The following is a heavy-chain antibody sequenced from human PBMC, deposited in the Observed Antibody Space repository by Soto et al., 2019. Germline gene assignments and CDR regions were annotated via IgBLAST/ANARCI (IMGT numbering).Heavy chain of an antibody. D-gene: IGHD4-4*01. V-gene: IGHV1-18*04. CDR3: ASMTTVTSGHIYYYYYGMDV. CDR2: ISAYNGNT. J-gene: IGHJ6*02. CDR1: GYTFTSYG. Sequence: VASVKVSCKASGYTFTSYGISWVRQAPGQGLEWMGWISAYNGNTNYAQKLQGRVTMTTDTSTSTAYMELRSLRSDDTAVYYCASMTTVTSGHIYYYYYGMDVWGQGTTVTVSS.